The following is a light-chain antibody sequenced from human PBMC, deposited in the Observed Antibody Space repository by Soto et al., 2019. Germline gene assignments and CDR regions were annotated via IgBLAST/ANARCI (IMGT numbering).Light chain of an antibody. CDR3: QQGHNWPLT. J-gene: IGKJ2*01. V-gene: IGKV3-15*01. Sequence: EIAMTQSPATLSVSPGERATLSCRASQSISTELAWYQQIPGQPPRLLIYSASTRATGVPARFTGSGYGSEFTLTISGLQSEDFAIYYCQQGHNWPLTFGQGTRLEI. CDR1: QSISTE. CDR2: SAS.